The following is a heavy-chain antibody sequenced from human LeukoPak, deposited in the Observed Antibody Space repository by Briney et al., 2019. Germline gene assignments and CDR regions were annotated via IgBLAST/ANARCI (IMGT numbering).Heavy chain of an antibody. D-gene: IGHD2-2*01. CDR1: GFTVSSNY. CDR2: IYSGGST. J-gene: IGHJ4*02. Sequence: GGSLRLSCAASGFTVSSNYMSWVRQAPGKGLEWVSVIYSGGSTYYADSVKGRFTISRDNSKNTLYLQMNSLRAEDTAVYYCARRGIGYQIYYFDYWGQGTLVTVSS. CDR3: ARRGIGYQIYYFDY. V-gene: IGHV3-66*04.